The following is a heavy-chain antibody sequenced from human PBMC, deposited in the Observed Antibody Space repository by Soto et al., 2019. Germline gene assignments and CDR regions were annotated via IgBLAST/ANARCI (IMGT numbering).Heavy chain of an antibody. J-gene: IGHJ6*02. D-gene: IGHD2-2*01. CDR3: AGCTSCQYWYYHNAMDV. V-gene: IGHV3-30*04. CDR1: EFIFSGYA. CDR2: ISYDGSSQ. Sequence: HPGGSLRLSCAASEFIFSGYAMHWVRQAPGKGLEWVAVISYDGSSQFYADSVKGRFTISRDNSRSTLYLQMNSLRAEDTAVYYCAGCTSCQYWYYHNAMDVWGRGTTVTVSS.